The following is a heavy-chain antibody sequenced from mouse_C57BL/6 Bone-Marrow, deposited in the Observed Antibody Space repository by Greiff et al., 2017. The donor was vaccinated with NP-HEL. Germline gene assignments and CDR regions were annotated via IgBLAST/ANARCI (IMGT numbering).Heavy chain of an antibody. D-gene: IGHD1-1*01. CDR2: ISDGGSYT. V-gene: IGHV5-4*01. Sequence: EVQLVESGGGLVKPGGSLKLSCAASGFTFRSYAMSWVRQTPEKRLEWVATISDGGSYTYYPDNVKGRFTISRDNAKNNLYLQMSHLKSEDTAMYYCARDNYGSSYDYWGQGTTLTVSS. CDR1: GFTFRSYA. CDR3: ARDNYGSSYDY. J-gene: IGHJ2*01.